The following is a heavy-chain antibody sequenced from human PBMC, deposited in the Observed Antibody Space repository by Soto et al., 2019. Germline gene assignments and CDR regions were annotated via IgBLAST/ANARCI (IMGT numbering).Heavy chain of an antibody. CDR1: GFTFSSYA. CDR3: ETRGSGSYFDY. Sequence: EVQLLESGGGLVQPGGSLRLSCAASGFTFSSYAMRWFRQAPVKGLEWVSAISGSGGSTYYADSVTGRFTISRDNSKNTLYLEMNSLRAEDTAVYYCETRGSGSYFDYWGQGTLVTVSS. V-gene: IGHV3-23*01. J-gene: IGHJ4*02. D-gene: IGHD1-26*01. CDR2: ISGSGGST.